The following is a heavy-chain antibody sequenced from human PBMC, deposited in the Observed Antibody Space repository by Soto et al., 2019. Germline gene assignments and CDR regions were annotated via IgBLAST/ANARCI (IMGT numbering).Heavy chain of an antibody. J-gene: IGHJ4*02. Sequence: ASVKVSCKASGYKFNSYGITWVRQAPGQGLEWMGWINVYNGNTKYSQKFQGRVTITRDTSASTGHMELSSLRSEDTAVYYCARAECDSTNCLYYFDFWRQGTLVPVSS. CDR2: INVYNGNT. D-gene: IGHD2-2*01. CDR1: GYKFNSYG. CDR3: ARAECDSTNCLYYFDF. V-gene: IGHV1-18*01.